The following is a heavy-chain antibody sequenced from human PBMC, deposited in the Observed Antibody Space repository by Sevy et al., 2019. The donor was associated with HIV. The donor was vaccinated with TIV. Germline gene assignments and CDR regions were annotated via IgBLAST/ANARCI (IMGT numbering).Heavy chain of an antibody. V-gene: IGHV4-59*08. CDR2: IYDSGST. J-gene: IGHJ6*02. Sequence: SETLSLTCTVSGDSISSNCWNWIRQPPGKGLEWIGYIYDSGSTNYNPSLKSRVTISVDTSKNQFSLRLSSVTAADTAVYYCARQSVTYDILTGWNYYGVDVWGQGATVTVSS. CDR3: ARQSVTYDILTGWNYYGVDV. CDR1: GDSISSNC. D-gene: IGHD3-9*01.